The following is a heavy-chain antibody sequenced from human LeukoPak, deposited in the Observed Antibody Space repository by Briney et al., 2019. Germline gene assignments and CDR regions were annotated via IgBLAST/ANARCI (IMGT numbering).Heavy chain of an antibody. J-gene: IGHJ5*02. CDR1: GFTFSSFE. D-gene: IGHD3-10*01. CDR2: ISSSGSTI. Sequence: GGSLRLSCAASGFTFSSFEMNWVRQAPGKGLEWVSYISSSGSTIYYADSVKGRFTISRDNAKNSLYLQMNSLRAEDTAVYYCASLLIRGVYNWFDPWGQGTLVTVSS. CDR3: ASLLIRGVYNWFDP. V-gene: IGHV3-48*03.